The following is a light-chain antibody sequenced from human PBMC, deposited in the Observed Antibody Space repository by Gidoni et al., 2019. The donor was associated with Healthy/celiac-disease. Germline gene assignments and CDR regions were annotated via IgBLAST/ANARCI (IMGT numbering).Light chain of an antibody. CDR1: QSISSW. Sequence: DIQRTQSPSTLSASVGDRVTSTCRASQSISSWLALYQQKPGKAPKLLFYKASSLESGVPSRFSGSGSGTEFTLTISSLQPDDFATYYCQQYNSYSGWTFGQGTKVEIK. J-gene: IGKJ1*01. V-gene: IGKV1-5*03. CDR3: QQYNSYSGWT. CDR2: KAS.